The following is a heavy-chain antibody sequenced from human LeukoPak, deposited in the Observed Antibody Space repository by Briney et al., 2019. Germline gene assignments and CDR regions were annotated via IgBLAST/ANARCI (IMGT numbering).Heavy chain of an antibody. Sequence: PGGSLRLSCAASGFSFNAAWMTWVRQAPGKGLDWVATIKNDGSDKYYVDSVKGRFTLSRDNAKNSVYLQMNSLRVEDTAVYYCVNLGYSDGGQGTLVTVSS. V-gene: IGHV3-7*01. CDR1: GFSFNAAW. J-gene: IGHJ4*02. D-gene: IGHD5-12*01. CDR3: VNLGYSD. CDR2: IKNDGSDK.